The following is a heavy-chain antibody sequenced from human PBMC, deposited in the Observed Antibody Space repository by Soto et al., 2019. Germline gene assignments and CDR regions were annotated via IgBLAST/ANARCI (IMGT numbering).Heavy chain of an antibody. CDR1: GGSISSGGYY. Sequence: TLSLTCTVSGGSISSGGYYWSWIRQHPGKGLEWIGYIYYSGSTYYNPSLKSRVTISVDTSKNQFSLKLSSVTAADTAVYYCARVDGETPSSSSWWFDPWGQGTLVTVSS. CDR2: IYYSGST. J-gene: IGHJ5*02. D-gene: IGHD6-6*01. CDR3: ARVDGETPSSSSWWFDP. V-gene: IGHV4-31*03.